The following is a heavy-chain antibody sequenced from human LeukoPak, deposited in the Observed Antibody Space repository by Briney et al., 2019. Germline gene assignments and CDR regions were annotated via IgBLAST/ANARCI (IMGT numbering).Heavy chain of an antibody. CDR1: GFTFSSYA. J-gene: IGHJ4*02. D-gene: IGHD3-22*01. V-gene: IGHV3-23*01. CDR2: ISGSGGST. CDR3: AKVAHAYYDSSGYDY. Sequence: GGSLRLSCAASGFTFSSYAMIWVRQAPGKGLEWLSAISGSGGSTYYADSVKGRFTISRDNSKNTLYLQMNSLRAEDTAVYYCAKVAHAYYDSSGYDYWGQGTLVTVSS.